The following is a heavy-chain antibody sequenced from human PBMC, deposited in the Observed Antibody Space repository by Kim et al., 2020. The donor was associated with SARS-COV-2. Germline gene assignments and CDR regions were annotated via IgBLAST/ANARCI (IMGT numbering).Heavy chain of an antibody. D-gene: IGHD6-19*01. CDR3: ARIQMAGYYYYGMDV. J-gene: IGHJ6*02. V-gene: IGHV2-70*01. Sequence: SGPTLVKPTQTLTLTCTFSGFSLSTSGMCVSWIRQPPGKALEWLALIDWDDDKYYSTSLKTRLTISKDTSKNQVVLTMTNMDPVDTATYYCARIQMAGYYYYGMDVWGQGTTVTVSS. CDR2: IDWDDDK. CDR1: GFSLSTSGMC.